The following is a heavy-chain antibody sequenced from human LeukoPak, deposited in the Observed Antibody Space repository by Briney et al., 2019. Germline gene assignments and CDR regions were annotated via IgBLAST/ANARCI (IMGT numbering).Heavy chain of an antibody. CDR2: INPYTTST. CDR3: AKDSGSCPNRKFDY. CDR1: GYTFSSYH. D-gene: IGHD1-26*01. Sequence: ASVKVSCKASGYTFSSYHVHWVRQAPGQGLEWMGIINPYTTSTVYAQKFQGRVTMTRDTSTTTVHMELSSLRYEDTAVYYCAKDSGSCPNRKFDYWGQGTLVTVSS. J-gene: IGHJ4*02. V-gene: IGHV1-46*01.